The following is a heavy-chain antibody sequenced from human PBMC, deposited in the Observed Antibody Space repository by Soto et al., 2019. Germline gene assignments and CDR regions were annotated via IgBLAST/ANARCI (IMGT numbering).Heavy chain of an antibody. CDR3: ARTSGGSCYTYCYYGMDV. CDR2: ISAYNGNT. V-gene: IGHV1-18*01. D-gene: IGHD2-15*01. CDR1: GYTFTSYG. J-gene: IGHJ6*02. Sequence: GASVKVSCKASGYTFTSYGISWVRQAPGQGLEWMGWISAYNGNTNYAQKLQGRVTMTTDTSTSTAYMELRSLRSDDTAVYYCARTSGGSCYTYCYYGMDVWGQGTTVTVSS.